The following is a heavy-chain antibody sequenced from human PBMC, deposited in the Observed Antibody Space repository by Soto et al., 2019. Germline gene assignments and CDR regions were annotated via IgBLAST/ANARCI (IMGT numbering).Heavy chain of an antibody. CDR1: GESFSGYY. CDR2: SSHRGST. V-gene: IGHV4-34*01. Sequence: PSETLSLTCAVYGESFSGYYWSWIRQPPGKGLEWIGESSHRGSTNYSPSLESRVTISVDTSKNQFFLRLTSVTAADMAVYYCARHAEPHFDYWSLGTLVTVSS. J-gene: IGHJ4*02. CDR3: ARHAEPHFDY.